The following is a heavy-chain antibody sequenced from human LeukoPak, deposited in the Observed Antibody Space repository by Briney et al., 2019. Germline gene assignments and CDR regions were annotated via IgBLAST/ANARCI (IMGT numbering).Heavy chain of an antibody. CDR2: ISSSSDYI. V-gene: IGHV3-21*01. J-gene: IGHJ3*02. D-gene: IGHD3-10*01. Sequence: GGSLRLSCAASGFTFSSYSMNWVRQAPGKGLEWVSSISSSSDYIYYVDSLKGRFTVSRDNAKNSLYLQMNSLRDEDTAVYYCARTTTYDSGSYSQHFDIWGQGTMVTVS. CDR3: ARTTTYDSGSYSQHFDI. CDR1: GFTFSSYS.